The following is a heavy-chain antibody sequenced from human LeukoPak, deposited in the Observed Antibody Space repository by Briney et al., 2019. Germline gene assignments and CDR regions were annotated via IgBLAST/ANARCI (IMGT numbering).Heavy chain of an antibody. V-gene: IGHV4-59*01. CDR3: ARGYCRGTSCNRYTFDM. CDR2: IYYSGST. J-gene: IGHJ4*02. D-gene: IGHD2-2*01. CDR1: DGSISSYY. Sequence: SETLSLTCTVSDGSISSYYWSWIRQSPGKGLEWIGYIYYSGSTNYNPSLKSRVTISVGTSKNQFSLKLSSVTAADTAVYYCARGYCRGTSCNRYTFDMWGQGTLVTVSS.